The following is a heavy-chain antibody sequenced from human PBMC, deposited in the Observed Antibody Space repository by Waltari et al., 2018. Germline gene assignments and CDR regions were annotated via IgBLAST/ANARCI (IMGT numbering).Heavy chain of an antibody. CDR1: GDTFGSFA. V-gene: IGHV1-69*12. J-gene: IGHJ3*02. D-gene: IGHD3-16*01. CDR3: ARRKLGEAFDI. CDR2: IIPIYGTP. Sequence: QVQLVQSGAEVKKPGSSVKVSCKASGDTFGSFAITWVRQAPGQGLEWGGGIIPIYGTPNYAQKFQDRVTFTADESTSTVFMELSSLRSEDTALYYCARRKLGEAFDIWGQGTMVTVSS.